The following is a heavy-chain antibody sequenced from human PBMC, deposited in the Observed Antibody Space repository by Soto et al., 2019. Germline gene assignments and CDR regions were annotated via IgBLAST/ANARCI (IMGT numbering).Heavy chain of an antibody. Sequence: QITLKESGPTLVKPTQTLTLTCTFSGFSLSTSGVGVGWIRQPPGKALEWLALIYWDDDKRYSPSLKSRLTINKXTXTNQVVLTMTNMDPVDTATYYCAHSRYSSSWYVSDYWGQGTLVTVSS. D-gene: IGHD6-13*01. V-gene: IGHV2-5*02. CDR1: GFSLSTSGVG. CDR3: AHSRYSSSWYVSDY. CDR2: IYWDDDK. J-gene: IGHJ4*02.